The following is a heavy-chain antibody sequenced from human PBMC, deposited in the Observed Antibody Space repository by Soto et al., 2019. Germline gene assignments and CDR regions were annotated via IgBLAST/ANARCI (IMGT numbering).Heavy chain of an antibody. D-gene: IGHD3-22*01. Sequence: PGGSLRLSCAASGFTFNIYAMSWVRQVPGKGLEWVSTISGIGGTSYADFVRGRFTISRDNSKNTLYLLMNSLRAEDTAVYYCARGFYYDSSGYFFSPFDYWGQGTLVTVSS. CDR1: GFTFNIYA. CDR2: ISGIGGT. J-gene: IGHJ4*02. CDR3: ARGFYYDSSGYFFSPFDY. V-gene: IGHV3-23*01.